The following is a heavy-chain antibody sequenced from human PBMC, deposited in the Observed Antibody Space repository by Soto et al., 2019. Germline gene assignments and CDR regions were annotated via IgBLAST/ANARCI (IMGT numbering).Heavy chain of an antibody. J-gene: IGHJ4*02. V-gene: IGHV3-30*18. Sequence: QVQLVESGGGVVQPGRSLRLSCAASGFTFSRYGMHWVRQAPGKGLEWVAVISYDGSYKYYADSVKGRFTISRDNSKNTLYLQMNRLRAEDTAVYYCAKDLQDYYDSSGYLDFWGQGTLVTVSS. CDR2: ISYDGSYK. CDR3: AKDLQDYYDSSGYLDF. CDR1: GFTFSRYG. D-gene: IGHD3-22*01.